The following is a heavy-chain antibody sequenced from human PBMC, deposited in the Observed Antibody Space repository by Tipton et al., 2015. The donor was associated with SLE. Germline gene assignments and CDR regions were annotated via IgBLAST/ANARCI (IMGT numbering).Heavy chain of an antibody. D-gene: IGHD3-16*01. CDR1: GGSFSGYY. Sequence: TLSLTCAVYGGSFSGYYWSWIRQPPGKGLEWFGEINHSGSTNCNPSLKSRVTISVDTSKNQFSLKLSSVTAADTAVYYCARDQSILGDYYYGMDVWGQGTTVTVSS. CDR3: ARDQSILGDYYYGMDV. CDR2: INHSGST. J-gene: IGHJ6*02. V-gene: IGHV4-34*01.